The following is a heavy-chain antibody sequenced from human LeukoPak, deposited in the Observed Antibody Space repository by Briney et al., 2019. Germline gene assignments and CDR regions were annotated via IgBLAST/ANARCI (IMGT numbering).Heavy chain of an antibody. CDR3: AKISPNILTGYYSP. J-gene: IGHJ5*02. CDR1: GFTFSSYS. Sequence: GGSLRLSCAASGFTFSSYSMNWVPQAPGKGLEWVSSISSSSSYIYYADSVKGRFTISRDNAKNSLYLQMNSLRAEDTAVYYCAKISPNILTGYYSPWGQGTLVTVSS. D-gene: IGHD3-9*01. V-gene: IGHV3-21*01. CDR2: ISSSSSYI.